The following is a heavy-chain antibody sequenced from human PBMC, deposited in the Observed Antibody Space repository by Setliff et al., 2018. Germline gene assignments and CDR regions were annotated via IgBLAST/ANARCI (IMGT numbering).Heavy chain of an antibody. CDR1: GYNFRGHG. D-gene: IGHD5-12*01. CDR3: ARSSRSGYYHQRDSFDI. CDR2: ISPYSDGT. V-gene: IGHV1-18*01. J-gene: IGHJ3*02. Sequence: ASVQVSCKASGYNFRGHGINWVRQAPGQGPEWMGWISPYSDGTSYAEKVQDRVTMTTDTSTNTAYLEVRNLRSDDTAIYFCARSSRSGYYHQRDSFDIWGQGTRVTVSS.